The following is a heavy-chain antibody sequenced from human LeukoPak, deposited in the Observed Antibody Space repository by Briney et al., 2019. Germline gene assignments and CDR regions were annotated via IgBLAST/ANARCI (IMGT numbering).Heavy chain of an antibody. V-gene: IGHV4-39*01. CDR2: IYYSGTT. D-gene: IGHD1-26*01. CDR1: AGSISSTSYH. Sequence: SETLSLTCPVSAGSISSTSYHWGWLRQPPGKGLEWIGTIYYSGTTYYNPSLKSRVTMSVGTSKNQFSLRLSSVTAADTAVYYCAGPDEGATTGAFDYWGQGTLVTVSS. CDR3: AGPDEGATTGAFDY. J-gene: IGHJ4*02.